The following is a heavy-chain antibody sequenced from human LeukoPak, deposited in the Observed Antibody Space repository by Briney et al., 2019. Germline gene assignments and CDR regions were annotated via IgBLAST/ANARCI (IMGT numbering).Heavy chain of an antibody. D-gene: IGHD1-26*01. CDR1: GYSFTTYW. J-gene: IGHJ4*02. Sequence: GESLKISCEASGYSFTTYWIGWVRQAPGKGLEWVANIQQDGSEKYYVDSVKGRFTISRDNAKNSLYLQMNSLRAEDTAVYYCARNPPRYFNWGQGTLVTVSS. CDR2: IQQDGSEK. CDR3: ARNPPRYFN. V-gene: IGHV3-7*05.